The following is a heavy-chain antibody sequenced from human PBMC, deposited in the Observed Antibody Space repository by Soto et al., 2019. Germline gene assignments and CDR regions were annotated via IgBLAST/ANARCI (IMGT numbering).Heavy chain of an antibody. J-gene: IGHJ4*02. CDR3: ATDPVWMAVAGSTFEN. CDR2: INLSGTST. CDR1: GFTFRTSA. D-gene: IGHD6-19*01. V-gene: IGHV3-23*01. Sequence: EVQLLESGGGLVQPGGSLRLSCAASGFTFRTSAMSWVRQAPGKGLEWVSDINLSGTSTYYADSVQGRFTISRDNTKNTKYLQMNSRRDADTAMDYCATDPVWMAVAGSTFENWGQGPLVTVSS.